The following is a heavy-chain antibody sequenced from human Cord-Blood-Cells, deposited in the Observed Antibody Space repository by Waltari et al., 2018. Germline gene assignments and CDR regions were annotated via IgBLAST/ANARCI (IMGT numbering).Heavy chain of an antibody. D-gene: IGHD4-4*01. CDR2: IYPGDSDT. J-gene: IGHJ4*02. CDR1: GYSFTSYW. V-gene: IGHV5-51*01. Sequence: EVQLVQSGAEVKKPGESLKISCKGSGYSFTSYWYGWVRQMPGKGLEWMGIIYPGDSDTRYSPSFQGQVTISADKSISTAYLQWSSLKASDTAMYYCARHGKYSNYGGYYFDYWGQGTLVTVSS. CDR3: ARHGKYSNYGGYYFDY.